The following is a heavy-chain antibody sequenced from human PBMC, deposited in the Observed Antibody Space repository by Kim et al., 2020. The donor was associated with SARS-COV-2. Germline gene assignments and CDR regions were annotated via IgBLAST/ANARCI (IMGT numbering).Heavy chain of an antibody. V-gene: IGHV4-39*01. D-gene: IGHD3-10*01. CDR1: GGSISSSSYY. J-gene: IGHJ5*02. Sequence: SETLSLTCTVSGGSISSSSYYWGWIRQPPGKGLEWIGSIYYSGSTYYNPSLKSRVTISVDTSKNQFSLKLSSVTAADTAVYYCARHPSYYYGSGSRRVIWFDPWGQGTLVTVSS. CDR3: ARHPSYYYGSGSRRVIWFDP. CDR2: IYYSGST.